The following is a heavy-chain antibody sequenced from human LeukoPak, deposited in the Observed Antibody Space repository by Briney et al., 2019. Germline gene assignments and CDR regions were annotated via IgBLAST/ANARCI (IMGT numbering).Heavy chain of an antibody. V-gene: IGHV1-2*02. CDR2: INPNSGGT. D-gene: IGHD4-23*01. CDR1: GYTFTGYY. J-gene: IGHJ3*02. CDR3: ARDPQYGSNPDAFDI. Sequence: ASVKVSCKASGYTFTGYYMHWVRQAPGQGLEWMGWINPNSGGTNYAQKFQGRVTMTRDTSISTAYMELSRLRSDDTAVYYCARDPQYGSNPDAFDIWGQGTMVTVSS.